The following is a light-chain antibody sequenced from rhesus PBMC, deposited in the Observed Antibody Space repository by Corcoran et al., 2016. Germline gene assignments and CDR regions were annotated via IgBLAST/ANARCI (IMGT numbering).Light chain of an antibody. CDR2: RAS. CDR3: QQGYSYPWT. CDR1: QSLSNY. J-gene: IGKJ1*01. Sequence: DIQMTQSPSSLSASVGDRVTITCQASQSLSNYLNWYQLKPGEIPKLRIYRASSLQSGIPSRFSGSGSVTDFTLTISSLQTEDFATYYCQQGYSYPWTFGQGTKVEIK. V-gene: IGKV1S9*01.